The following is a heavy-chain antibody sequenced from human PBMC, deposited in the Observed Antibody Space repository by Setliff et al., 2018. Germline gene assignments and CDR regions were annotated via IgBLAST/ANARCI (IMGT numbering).Heavy chain of an antibody. D-gene: IGHD3-3*01. J-gene: IGHJ4*01. CDR3: AKSPHDFWSGRVFFDH. CDR2: IIGSGIST. Sequence: PGGSLRLSCAASGFTFSTYAMSWVRQAPGKGLEWVSSIIGSGISTYYADSVQGRFTISRDNHKNTLHLQMNSLRVEDTAIYYCAKSPHDFWSGRVFFDHWGQGRLVTVSS. V-gene: IGHV3-23*01. CDR1: GFTFSTYA.